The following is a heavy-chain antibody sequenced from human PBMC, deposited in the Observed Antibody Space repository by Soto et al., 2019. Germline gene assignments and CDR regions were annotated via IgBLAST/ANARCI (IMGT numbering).Heavy chain of an antibody. CDR2: INPNTGGT. V-gene: IGHV1-2*02. J-gene: IGHJ5*02. CDR3: ARVRPRREFDP. CDR1: GYIFTSYY. Sequence: QVQLVQSGAEVKRPGTSMKVSCKASGYIFTSYYIHWVRQVPGQGLEWMGWINPNTGGTNYAQRFEGRVTMTRDTSISTASIELSRLTSDDTAIYFCARVRPRREFDPWGQGTLVTVAS.